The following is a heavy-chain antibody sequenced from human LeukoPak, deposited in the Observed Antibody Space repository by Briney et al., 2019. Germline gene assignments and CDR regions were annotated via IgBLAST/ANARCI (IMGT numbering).Heavy chain of an antibody. CDR2: IIPIFGTA. CDR1: GGTFSSYA. J-gene: IGHJ6*03. Sequence: SVKVSCKASGGTFSSYAISWVRQAPGQGLEWMGRIIPIFGTANYAQKFQGRVTITTDESTSTAYMELSSLRSEDTAVYYCARERIAARPPTYYYYYYMGVWGKGTTVTVSS. D-gene: IGHD6-6*01. CDR3: ARERIAARPPTYYYYYYMGV. V-gene: IGHV1-69*05.